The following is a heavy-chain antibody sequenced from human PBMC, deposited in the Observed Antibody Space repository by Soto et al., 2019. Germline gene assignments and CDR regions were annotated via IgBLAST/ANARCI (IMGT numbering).Heavy chain of an antibody. CDR1: GYSFTNYW. CDR2: IYPGDSDI. D-gene: IGHD5-12*01. V-gene: IGHV5-51*01. J-gene: IGHJ6*02. Sequence: GESLKISCKASGYSFTNYWIGWVRQMPGKGLEWMGIIYPGDSDIKYSPSFQGQVTISADKSISTAYLQWSSLKASDTAMYYCPSLRHNGYKYYYCGMDVWGQGTTATVSS. CDR3: PSLRHNGYKYYYCGMDV.